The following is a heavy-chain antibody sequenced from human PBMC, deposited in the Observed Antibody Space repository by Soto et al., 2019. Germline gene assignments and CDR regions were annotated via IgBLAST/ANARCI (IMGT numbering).Heavy chain of an antibody. Sequence: EVQLVESGGGVVQPGGALRLSCAASGFIFSSYSMNWVRQAPGKGLEWVSYISSRATTIYYADSVKGRFTISRDNAKNSLYLQMISLRDEDTAVYYCARDLTYSGSYGVDPWGQGTLVTVSS. V-gene: IGHV3-48*02. J-gene: IGHJ5*02. D-gene: IGHD1-26*01. CDR3: ARDLTYSGSYGVDP. CDR2: ISSRATTI. CDR1: GFIFSSYS.